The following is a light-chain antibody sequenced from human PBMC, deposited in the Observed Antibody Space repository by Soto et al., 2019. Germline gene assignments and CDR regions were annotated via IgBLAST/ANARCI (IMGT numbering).Light chain of an antibody. CDR1: QGIRSY. CDR2: YAS. Sequence: DIQLTQSPSFLSASVGDRVTINCRASQGIRSYLAWYQQKAGKAPKLLIYYASNLKSGVPSRFSGSGSGTEFTLTISSLPPEDFATYYCQQHNYYFCGGTKVEI. J-gene: IGKJ4*01. CDR3: QQHNYY. V-gene: IGKV1-9*01.